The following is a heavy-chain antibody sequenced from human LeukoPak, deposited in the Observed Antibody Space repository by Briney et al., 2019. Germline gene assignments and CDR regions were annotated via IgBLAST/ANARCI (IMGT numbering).Heavy chain of an antibody. CDR2: INAGNGNT. J-gene: IGHJ5*02. CDR3: ARNLGGSSTT. D-gene: IGHD2-2*01. Sequence: ASVKVSCNASGYIFTSYVMHWVRQAPGQRLEWMGWINAGNGNTKYSQKFRDRVTITRDTSASTAYMELSSLRSEDTAVYYCARNLGGSSTTWGQGTLVTVSS. V-gene: IGHV1-3*01. CDR1: GYIFTSYV.